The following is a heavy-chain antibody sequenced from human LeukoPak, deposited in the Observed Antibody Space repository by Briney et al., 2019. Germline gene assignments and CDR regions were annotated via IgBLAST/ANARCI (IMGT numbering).Heavy chain of an antibody. CDR3: AKDGKPAATFDY. V-gene: IGHV3-53*05. D-gene: IGHD2-2*01. CDR1: GFTVSNNC. Sequence: PGGSLRLSCAASGFTVSNNCMIWVRQPPGKGLGWVSVLYNAGSTYNADSVKGRFTISRDNSKNSLYLQMNSLRTEDTALYYCAKDGKPAATFDYWGQGTLVTVSS. CDR2: LYNAGST. J-gene: IGHJ4*02.